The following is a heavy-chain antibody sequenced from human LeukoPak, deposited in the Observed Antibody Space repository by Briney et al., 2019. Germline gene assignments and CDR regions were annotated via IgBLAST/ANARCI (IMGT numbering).Heavy chain of an antibody. CDR1: GFTFSSSA. D-gene: IGHD2-2*01. V-gene: IGHV3-23*01. Sequence: PGGSLRLSCAASGFTFSSSAMSWVRQAPGLGLERVSAFSGSGGSTYYADSVKGRFTISRDNSKNTLYLQMNSLRAEDTAVYYCAKDAPVNIVVVPAANSWGQGTLVTVSS. CDR2: FSGSGGST. J-gene: IGHJ4*02. CDR3: AKDAPVNIVVVPAANS.